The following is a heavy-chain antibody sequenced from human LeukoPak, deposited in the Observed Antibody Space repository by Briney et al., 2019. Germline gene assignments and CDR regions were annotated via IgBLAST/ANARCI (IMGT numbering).Heavy chain of an antibody. D-gene: IGHD3-22*01. Sequence: ASVKVSCKASGYTFTGYYMHWVRQAPGQGLEWMGWINPNSGGTNYAQKFQGRGTMTRDTSISTAYMELNRLRSDDTAVYYCARRHYYDSSGYDYWGQGTLVTASS. J-gene: IGHJ4*02. CDR2: INPNSGGT. CDR3: ARRHYYDSSGYDY. V-gene: IGHV1-2*02. CDR1: GYTFTGYY.